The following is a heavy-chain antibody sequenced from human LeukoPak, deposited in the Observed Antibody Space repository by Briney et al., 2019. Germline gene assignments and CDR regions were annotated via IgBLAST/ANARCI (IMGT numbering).Heavy chain of an antibody. CDR2: ISTRGGTT. CDR3: AKDRWVGATISYYFDY. Sequence: GGSLRLPCAASGFTFSSYAMNWVRQAPGKGLEWVSAISTRGGTTYYADSVKGRFTISRDDSKNTLYLQMNSLRVEDTAVYYCAKDRWVGATISYYFDYWGQGSNVAVSS. CDR1: GFTFSSYA. V-gene: IGHV3-23*01. J-gene: IGHJ4*02. D-gene: IGHD1-26*01.